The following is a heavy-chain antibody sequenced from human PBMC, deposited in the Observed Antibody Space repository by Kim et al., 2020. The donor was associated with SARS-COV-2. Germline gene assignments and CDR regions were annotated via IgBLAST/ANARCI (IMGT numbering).Heavy chain of an antibody. CDR2: FDSGGST. Sequence: SETLSLTCTVGGASLTNNYYWGWIRQSPGKGLEWIGNFDSGGSTWYNPSLRGRVTISVDTSKNQFSLKLTSVTAADTAVYYCARPTLGHSQGSRFDPWGQGTLVTVSS. CDR1: GASLTNNYY. J-gene: IGHJ5*02. V-gene: IGHV4-39*01. CDR3: ARPTLGHSQGSRFDP. D-gene: IGHD1-26*01.